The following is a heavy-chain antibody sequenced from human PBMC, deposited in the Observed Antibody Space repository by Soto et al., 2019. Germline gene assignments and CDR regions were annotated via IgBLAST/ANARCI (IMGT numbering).Heavy chain of an antibody. J-gene: IGHJ4*02. CDR2: LNPSGGST. CDR3: ARDPRTAVVHFAD. D-gene: IGHD6-19*01. Sequence: GASVKVSCRAPGYHFTRYYMHWVRQAPGQGLEWMGILNPSGGSTTYAQKFQGRVTMTRDTSTSTVYMELSSLRSEDTAVYFCARDPRTAVVHFADWGQGTLVTVSS. V-gene: IGHV1-46*01. CDR1: GYHFTRYY.